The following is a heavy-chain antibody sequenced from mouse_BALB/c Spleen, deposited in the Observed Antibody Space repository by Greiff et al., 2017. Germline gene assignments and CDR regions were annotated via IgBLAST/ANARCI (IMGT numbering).Heavy chain of an antibody. CDR3: ARDYGNLFDY. Sequence: EVQGVESGGGLVQPGGSRKLSCAASGFTFSSFGMHWVRQAPEKGLEWVAYISSGSSTIYYADTVKGRFTISRDNPKNTLFLQMTSLRSEDTAMYYCARDYGNLFDYWGQGTTLTVSS. V-gene: IGHV5-17*02. CDR1: GFTFSSFG. CDR2: ISSGSSTI. J-gene: IGHJ2*01. D-gene: IGHD2-1*01.